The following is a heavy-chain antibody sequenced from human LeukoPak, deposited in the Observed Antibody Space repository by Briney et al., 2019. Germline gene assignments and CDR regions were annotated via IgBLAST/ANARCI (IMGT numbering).Heavy chain of an antibody. CDR3: ARDQNWWLRIVGAAFDI. V-gene: IGHV1-2*02. CDR1: GYTFTGYY. D-gene: IGHD5-12*01. CDR2: INPNSGGT. J-gene: IGHJ3*02. Sequence: ASVKVSCKASGYTFTGYYMHWVRQAPGQGLEWMGWINPNSGGTNYAQKFQGRVTMTRDTSISTAYMELRSLRSDDTAVYYCARDQNWWLRIVGAAFDIWGQGTMVTVSS.